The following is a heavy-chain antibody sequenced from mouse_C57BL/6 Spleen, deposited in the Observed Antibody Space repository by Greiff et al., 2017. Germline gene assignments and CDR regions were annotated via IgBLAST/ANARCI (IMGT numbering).Heavy chain of an antibody. J-gene: IGHJ4*01. D-gene: IGHD2-4*01. CDR1: GYTFTSYW. V-gene: IGHV1-7*01. CDR3: SRDDYGGGGY. CDR2: INPSSGYT. Sequence: VQLQQSGAELAKPGASVKLSCKASGYTFTSYWMHWVKQRPGQGLEWIGYINPSSGYTKYNQKFKDKATLTEDKSSSTAYMQLSSLTYEDSAVYYCSRDDYGGGGYWGQGASVTVSS.